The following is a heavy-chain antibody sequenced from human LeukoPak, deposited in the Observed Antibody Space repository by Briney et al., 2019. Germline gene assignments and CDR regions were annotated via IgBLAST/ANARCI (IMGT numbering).Heavy chain of an antibody. CDR1: GFTFSSYA. J-gene: IGHJ3*02. Sequence: GGSLRLSCAASGFTFSSYATSWVRQAPGKGLEWVSAISGSGGSTYYADSVKGRFTISRDNSKNTLYLQMNSLRAEDTAVYYCAIKGADYYDTYGAFDIWGQGTMVTVSS. D-gene: IGHD3-22*01. V-gene: IGHV3-23*01. CDR3: AIKGADYYDTYGAFDI. CDR2: ISGSGGST.